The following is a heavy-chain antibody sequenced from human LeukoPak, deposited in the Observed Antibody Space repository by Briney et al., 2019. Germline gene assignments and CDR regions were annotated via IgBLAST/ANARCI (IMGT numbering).Heavy chain of an antibody. V-gene: IGHV3-48*03. CDR1: GFTFSTYA. D-gene: IGHD4-17*01. J-gene: IGHJ4*02. CDR2: ITNNGSTI. CDR3: AKDRENDYGDYLFDY. Sequence: GGSLRLSCAASGFTFSTYAMNWVRQAPGKGLEWVSYITNNGSTIYYADSVKGRFTISRDNSRNTLYLQMNSLRAEDTAVYYCAKDRENDYGDYLFDYWGQGTLVTVSS.